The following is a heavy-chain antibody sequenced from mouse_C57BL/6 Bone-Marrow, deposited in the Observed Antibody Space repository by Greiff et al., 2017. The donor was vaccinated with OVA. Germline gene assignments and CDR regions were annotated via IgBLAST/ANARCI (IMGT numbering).Heavy chain of an antibody. D-gene: IGHD2-1*01. CDR1: GFTFTDYY. CDR2: IRNKGNGYTT. CDR3: ARSYGTHWYFDV. J-gene: IGHJ1*03. V-gene: IGHV7-3*01. Sequence: EVQRVESGGGLVQPGGSLSLSCAASGFTFTDYYMSWVRQPPGKGLEWLGFIRNKGNGYTTEYSASVKGRFTNSRDNSQSILYLQMNALSAEDSATYDCARSYGTHWYFDVWGTGTTVTVSS.